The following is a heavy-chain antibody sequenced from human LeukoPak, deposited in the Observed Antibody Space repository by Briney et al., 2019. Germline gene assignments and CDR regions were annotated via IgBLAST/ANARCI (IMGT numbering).Heavy chain of an antibody. V-gene: IGHV4-59*08. CDR2: IYYSGST. J-gene: IGHJ4*02. CDR1: GGSINSYY. CDR3: ARQVAYCGGDCYSLYVFDY. Sequence: SETLSLTCTVSGGSINSYYWSWIRQPPGKGLEWIGYIYYSGSTNYNPSLKSRVTISVDTSKNQFSLKLSSVTAADTAVYYCARQVAYCGGDCYSLYVFDYWGQGTLVTVSS. D-gene: IGHD2-21*02.